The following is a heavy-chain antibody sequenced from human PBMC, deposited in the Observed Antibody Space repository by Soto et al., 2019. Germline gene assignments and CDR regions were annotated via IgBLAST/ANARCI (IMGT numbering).Heavy chain of an antibody. CDR3: ATSSVSGSDYPGDY. D-gene: IGHD6-19*01. V-gene: IGHV3-23*01. CDR1: EFALSLYA. J-gene: IGHJ4*01. Sequence: GGSLRLSCAASEFALSLYAMSWVRQAPGKGLEWVSSITGGGGDTNYADSVGGRFTISRDNSKRTLYLQMNSLRAEDTAVYFCATSSVSGSDYPGDYWGHGTLVTVSS. CDR2: ITGGGGDT.